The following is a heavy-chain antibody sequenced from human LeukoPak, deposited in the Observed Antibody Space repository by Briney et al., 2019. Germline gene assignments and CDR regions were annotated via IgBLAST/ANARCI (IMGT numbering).Heavy chain of an antibody. CDR3: ARNPDFGSGSYFDY. Sequence: SETLSVTCAVPGGSISSSSYYWGWIRQPPGKGLEWIGSIYYSGSTYYNPSLKSRVTMSVDTSKNQFSLKLSSVTAADTAGYYCARNPDFGSGSYFDYWGQGTLVTVSS. J-gene: IGHJ4*02. CDR2: IYYSGST. V-gene: IGHV4-39*07. D-gene: IGHD3-10*01. CDR1: GGSISSSSYY.